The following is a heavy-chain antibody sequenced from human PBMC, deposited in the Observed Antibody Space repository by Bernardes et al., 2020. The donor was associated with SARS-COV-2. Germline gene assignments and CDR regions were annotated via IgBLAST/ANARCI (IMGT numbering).Heavy chain of an antibody. V-gene: IGHV1-24*01. J-gene: IGHJ6*02. D-gene: IGHD3-10*01. CDR1: GYTLTELS. CDR3: ATATTLASVADITMVRGVNFYYYYGMDV. Sequence: ASVKVSCKVSGYTLTELSMHWVRQAPGKGLEWMGGFDPEDGETIYAQKFQGRVTMTEDTSTDTAYMELSSLRSEDTAVYYCATATTLASVADITMVRGVNFYYYYGMDVWGQGTTVTVSS. CDR2: FDPEDGET.